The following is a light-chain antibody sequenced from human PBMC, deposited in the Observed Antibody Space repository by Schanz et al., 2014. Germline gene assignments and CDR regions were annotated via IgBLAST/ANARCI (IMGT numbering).Light chain of an antibody. CDR3: SSYAGNKYV. V-gene: IGLV2-14*02. CDR2: EGT. Sequence: QSALTQPASVSGSPGQSITISCTGTSSDLGSYNLVSWYQQHPGKAPKLMIYEGTKRPSGVSNRFSGSRSGSTASLTVSGLQAEDEADYYCSSYAGNKYVFGTGTKLTVL. J-gene: IGLJ1*01. CDR1: SSDLGSYNL.